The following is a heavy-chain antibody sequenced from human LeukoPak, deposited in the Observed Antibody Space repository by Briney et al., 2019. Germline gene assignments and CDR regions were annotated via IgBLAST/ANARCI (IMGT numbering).Heavy chain of an antibody. V-gene: IGHV3-21*01. CDR1: GFTFSNYD. Sequence: GGSLTLSCTASGFTFSNYDMTWVRHAPGKGLEWVSSISATTIYTISADSVRGRFTISRDNAENPLDLPMNNLRGQDTGIDFCARIGLGRDAYNSFDFWGQGTLVTVSS. D-gene: IGHD5-24*01. CDR3: ARIGLGRDAYNSFDF. CDR2: ISATTIYT. J-gene: IGHJ4*02.